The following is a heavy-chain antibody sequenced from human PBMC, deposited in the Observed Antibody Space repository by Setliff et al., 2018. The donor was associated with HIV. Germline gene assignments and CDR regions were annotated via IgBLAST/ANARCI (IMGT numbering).Heavy chain of an antibody. D-gene: IGHD3-22*01. CDR1: GYTSTSYG. J-gene: IGHJ1*01. Sequence: ASVKVSCKASGYTSTSYGISWVRQAPGQGLEWMGWISAYNGNTNYAQKFQGRVSMTIDTSTSTAYMGLRSLRPDDTAVYFCARDPSSGIYYDSSGQYFQNWGQGTLVTVSS. CDR3: ARDPSSGIYYDSSGQYFQN. V-gene: IGHV1-18*01. CDR2: ISAYNGNT.